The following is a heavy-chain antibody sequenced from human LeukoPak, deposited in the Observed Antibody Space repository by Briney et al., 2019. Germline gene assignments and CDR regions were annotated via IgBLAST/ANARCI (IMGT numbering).Heavy chain of an antibody. J-gene: IGHJ6*03. D-gene: IGHD1-26*01. CDR1: GFTFSSYW. Sequence: GGSLRLSCAASGFTFSSYWMHWVRQAPGKGLVWVSRINSDGSSTSYADSVKGRFTISRDNAKNTLYLQMNSLRAEDTAVYYCARDPATANLYYYYYYMDVWGKGTTVTVSS. CDR2: INSDGSST. CDR3: ARDPATANLYYYYYYMDV. V-gene: IGHV3-74*01.